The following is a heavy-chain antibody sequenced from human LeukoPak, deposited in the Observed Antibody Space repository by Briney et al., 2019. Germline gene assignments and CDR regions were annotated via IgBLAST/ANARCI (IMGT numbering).Heavy chain of an antibody. CDR2: INPNSGGT. Sequence: ASVRVSCKASGYTFTGYYMHWVRQAPGQGLEWMGWINPNSGGTNYAQKFQGRVTMTRDTSISTAYMELSRLRSDDTAVYYCASQYSSSWEFDYWGQGTLVTVSS. J-gene: IGHJ4*02. D-gene: IGHD6-6*01. CDR3: ASQYSSSWEFDY. CDR1: GYTFTGYY. V-gene: IGHV1-2*02.